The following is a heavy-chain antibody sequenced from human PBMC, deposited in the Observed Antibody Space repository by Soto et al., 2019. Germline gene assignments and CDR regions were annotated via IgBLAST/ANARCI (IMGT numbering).Heavy chain of an antibody. CDR1: GGSISSYY. J-gene: IGHJ3*02. CDR3: ARGPTWMDAFDI. Sequence: PSETLSLTCTVSGGSISSYYWGWIRQPPGKGLEWIGYIYYSGSTNYNPSLKSRVTISLDTSKNQFSLKLTSVTAADTAVYYCARGPTWMDAFDIWGQGTKVTISS. CDR2: IYYSGST. V-gene: IGHV4-59*01. D-gene: IGHD5-12*01.